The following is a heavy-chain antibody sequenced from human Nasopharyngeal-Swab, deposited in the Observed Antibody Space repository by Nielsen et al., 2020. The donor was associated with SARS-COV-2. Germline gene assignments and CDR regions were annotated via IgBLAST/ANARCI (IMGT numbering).Heavy chain of an antibody. Sequence: ASVKVSCKASGYTFTSYAMHWVRQAPGQRLEWMGWINAGNGNTKYSQKFQGRVTITRDTSASTAYMELSSLRSEDTAVYYRAREMSVVVPAAMNYWGQGTLVTVSS. D-gene: IGHD2-2*01. CDR1: GYTFTSYA. V-gene: IGHV1-3*01. CDR3: AREMSVVVPAAMNY. J-gene: IGHJ4*02. CDR2: INAGNGNT.